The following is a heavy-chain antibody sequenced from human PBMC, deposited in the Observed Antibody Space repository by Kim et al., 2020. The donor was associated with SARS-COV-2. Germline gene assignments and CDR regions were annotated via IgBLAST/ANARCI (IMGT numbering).Heavy chain of an antibody. D-gene: IGHD6-19*01. CDR3: ARRSAVAAQYFDY. Sequence: YPSLRSRVTISVDTSKNQFSLKLSSGTAADTAVYYCARRSAVAAQYFDYWGQGTLVTVSS. J-gene: IGHJ4*02. V-gene: IGHV4-39*01.